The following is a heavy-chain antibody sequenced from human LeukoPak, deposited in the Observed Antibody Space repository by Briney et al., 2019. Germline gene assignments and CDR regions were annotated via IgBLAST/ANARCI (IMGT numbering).Heavy chain of an antibody. CDR3: ARGVEMATMV. V-gene: IGHV1-46*01. J-gene: IGHJ4*02. CDR1: GYTFTSYF. D-gene: IGHD5-24*01. Sequence: ASVKVSCKASGYTFTSYFMHWVRQAPGQGLEWMGIINPSGGSTSYAQKFQGRVTMTRDTSTNTDYMELSSLRSEDTAVYYCARGVEMATMVWGQGTLVTVSS. CDR2: INPSGGST.